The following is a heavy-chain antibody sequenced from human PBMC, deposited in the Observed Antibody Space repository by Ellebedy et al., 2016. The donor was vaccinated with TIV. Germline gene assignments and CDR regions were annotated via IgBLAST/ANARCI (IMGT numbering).Heavy chain of an antibody. D-gene: IGHD2-15*01. CDR2: ISWNSGSI. CDR3: ARGLDIAYYYGMDV. V-gene: IGHV3-9*01. Sequence: GGSLRLSCAASGFTFDDYGMHWVRQAPGKGLEGFSGISWNSGSIGYADSVKGRFTISRDNSKNTLYLQMNSLRAEDTAVYYCARGLDIAYYYGMDVWGQGTTVTVSS. CDR1: GFTFDDYG. J-gene: IGHJ6*02.